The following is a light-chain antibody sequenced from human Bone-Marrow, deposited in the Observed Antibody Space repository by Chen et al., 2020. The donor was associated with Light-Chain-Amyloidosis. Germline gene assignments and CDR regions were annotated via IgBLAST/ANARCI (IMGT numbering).Light chain of an antibody. CDR2: RDT. J-gene: IGLJ2*01. V-gene: IGLV3-25*03. CDR3: QSADSSGTYEVI. CDR1: DLPTKY. Sequence: SYALTQPPSVSVSLGQTASITCSGDDLPTKYAYWYQQKPGQAPVLVIHRDTERPSGISERFSGSSSGTTATLTISGVQAEDEADYHCQSADSSGTYEVIFGGGTKLTVL.